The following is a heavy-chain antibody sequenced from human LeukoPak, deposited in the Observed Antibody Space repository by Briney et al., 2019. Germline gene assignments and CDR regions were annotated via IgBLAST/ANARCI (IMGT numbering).Heavy chain of an antibody. V-gene: IGHV3-30-3*01. J-gene: IGHJ4*02. D-gene: IGHD5-24*01. CDR1: GFTFSSYA. CDR3: ARAPMATITFSDY. CDR2: ISYDGSNK. Sequence: GGSLRLSCAASGFTFSSYAVHWVRQAPGKGLEWVAVISYDGSNKYYADSVKGRFTISRDNSKNTLYLQMNSLRAEDTAVYYCARAPMATITFSDYWGQGTLVTVSS.